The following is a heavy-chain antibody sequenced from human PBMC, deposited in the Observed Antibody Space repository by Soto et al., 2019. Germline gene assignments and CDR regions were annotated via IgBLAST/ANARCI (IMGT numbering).Heavy chain of an antibody. CDR3: ARDDLDTAAMVIQT. CDR1: GGFIGTYH. V-gene: IGHV4-59*01. J-gene: IGHJ4*01. Sequence: PSETLSLTCSISGGFIGTYHWMWIRQPPGKGLEWIGYIYHNGATLTNPSLESRVAMSVDTSKNQISLRLTSVTAADTAVYYCARDDLDTAAMVIQTWGQGALVTVYS. D-gene: IGHD2-2*01. CDR2: IYHNGAT.